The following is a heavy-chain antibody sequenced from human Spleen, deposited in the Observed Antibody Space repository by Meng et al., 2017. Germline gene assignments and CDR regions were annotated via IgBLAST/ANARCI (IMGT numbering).Heavy chain of an antibody. CDR1: GGSFSDYY. V-gene: IGHV4-34*01. J-gene: IGHJ4*02. D-gene: IGHD4-11*01. CDR3: ARGPTTMAHDFDY. CDR2: INHSGST. Sequence: QVQLQQCGAGLLKPPETLSLTCVVSGGSFSDYYWSWIRQPPGKGLEWIGEINHSGSTNYNPSLESRATISVDTSQNNLSLKLSSVTAADSAVYYCARGPTTMAHDFDYWGQGTLVTVFS.